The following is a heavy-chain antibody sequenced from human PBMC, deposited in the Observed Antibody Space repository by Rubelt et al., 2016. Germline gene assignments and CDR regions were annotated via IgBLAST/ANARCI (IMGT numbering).Heavy chain of an antibody. V-gene: IGHV4-59*01. Sequence: QVQLQESGPGLVKPSETLSLTCTVSGGSISSDYWSWIRQPPGKGLEWIGYIYYSGSTNYNPSLKSRVTISVDTSKNQFSLKLGSVTAAETAVYYCARKLVVSPIRIWGQGTMVTVSS. CDR3: ARKLVVSPIRI. CDR2: IYYSGST. CDR1: GGSISSDY. D-gene: IGHD2-15*01. J-gene: IGHJ3*02.